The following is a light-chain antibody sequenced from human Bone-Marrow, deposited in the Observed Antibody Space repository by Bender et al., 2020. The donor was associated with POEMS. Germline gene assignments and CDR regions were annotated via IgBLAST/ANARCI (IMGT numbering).Light chain of an antibody. CDR3: ATWDDSLNAYV. J-gene: IGLJ1*01. CDR1: TSNIGSYT. V-gene: IGLV1-44*01. Sequence: QSVLTQPPSASGTPGQRVTISCSGSTSNIGSYTVNWYQHLPGTAPKFLMFSNNQRPSGVPDRFSGSKSGTSASLAISGLQSEDEADYYCATWDDSLNAYVFGTGTKVTVL. CDR2: SNN.